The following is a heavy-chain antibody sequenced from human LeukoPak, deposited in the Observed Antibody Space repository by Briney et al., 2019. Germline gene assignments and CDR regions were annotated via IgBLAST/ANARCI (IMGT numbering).Heavy chain of an antibody. J-gene: IGHJ4*02. CDR1: GFNFNDYG. V-gene: IGHV3-20*04. CDR2: INWNGDDT. D-gene: IGHD2-2*01. Sequence: GGSLRLSCAASGFNFNDYGMSWVRQVLGKRLEWVSGINWNGDDTNYADSVKGQFAISRDNAKKSLYLEMSSLRAEDTALYYCAREWEGCSTTDCPFDFWGQGTLVTVSS. CDR3: AREWEGCSTTDCPFDF.